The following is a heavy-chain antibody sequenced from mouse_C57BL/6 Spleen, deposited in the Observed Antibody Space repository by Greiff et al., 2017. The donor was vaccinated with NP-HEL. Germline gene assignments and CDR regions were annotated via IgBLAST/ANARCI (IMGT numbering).Heavy chain of an antibody. J-gene: IGHJ3*01. CDR2: LYPGDGDT. Sequence: VQLQESGPELVKPGASVKISCKASGYAFSSSWMNWVKQRPGKGLEWIGRLYPGDGDTNYNGKFKGKATLTADKSSSTAYMQLISLTSEDSAVYVCPPSTRVTGYWGQGTLVTVSA. D-gene: IGHD2-2*01. CDR3: PPSTRVTGY. CDR1: GYAFSSSW. V-gene: IGHV1-82*01.